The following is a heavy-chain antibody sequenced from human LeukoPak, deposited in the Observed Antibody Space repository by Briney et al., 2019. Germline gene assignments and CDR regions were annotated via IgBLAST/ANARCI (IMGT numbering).Heavy chain of an antibody. CDR2: ISYDGSNK. D-gene: IGHD6-13*01. Sequence: GGSLRLSCAASGFTSSSYGMHWVRQAPGKGLEWVAVISYDGSNKYYADSVKGRFTISRDNSKNTLYLQMNSLRAEDTAVYYCAKQPRQQLLYFDYWGQGTLVTVSS. J-gene: IGHJ4*02. CDR3: AKQPRQQLLYFDY. CDR1: GFTSSSYG. V-gene: IGHV3-30*18.